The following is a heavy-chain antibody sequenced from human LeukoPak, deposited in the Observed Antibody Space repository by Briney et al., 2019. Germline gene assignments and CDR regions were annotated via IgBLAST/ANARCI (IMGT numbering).Heavy chain of an antibody. Sequence: GGSLRLSCAASGFTFDVYAMHWVRQAPGKGLEWVSGISWNSGSIGYADSVKGRFTISRDNAKNSLYLQMNSLRAEDTALYYCAKAFLATTCFDYWGQGTLVTVSS. J-gene: IGHJ4*02. V-gene: IGHV3-9*01. D-gene: IGHD3-3*01. CDR1: GFTFDVYA. CDR2: ISWNSGSI. CDR3: AKAFLATTCFDY.